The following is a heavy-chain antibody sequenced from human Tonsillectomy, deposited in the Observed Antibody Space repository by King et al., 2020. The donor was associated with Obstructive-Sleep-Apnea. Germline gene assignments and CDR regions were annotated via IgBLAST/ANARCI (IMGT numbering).Heavy chain of an antibody. J-gene: IGHJ4*02. CDR3: AKFNSYGSLAPPYYFDY. CDR1: GFTFDDYA. V-gene: IGHV3-9*01. Sequence: QLVQSGGGLVQPGRSLRLSCAASGFTFDDYAMHWVRQAPGKGLEWVSGISWNSGSIGYADSVKGRFTISRDNAKNSLYLQMNSLRAEDTALYYCAKFNSYGSLAPPYYFDYWGQGTLVTVSS. CDR2: ISWNSGSI. D-gene: IGHD5-18*01.